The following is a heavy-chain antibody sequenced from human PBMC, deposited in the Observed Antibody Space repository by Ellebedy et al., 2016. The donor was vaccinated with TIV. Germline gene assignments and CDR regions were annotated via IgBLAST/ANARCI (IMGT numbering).Heavy chain of an antibody. J-gene: IGHJ6*02. CDR1: GGTFSSYA. CDR3: ARHFGGYGMDV. Sequence: AASVTVSCKASGGTFSSYAISWVRQAPGQGLEWMGGIIPIFGTANYAQKFQGRVTITADESTSTAYMELSSLRSEDTAVYYCARHFGGYGMDVWGQGTTVTVSS. CDR2: IIPIFGTA. D-gene: IGHD3-3*01. V-gene: IGHV1-69*13.